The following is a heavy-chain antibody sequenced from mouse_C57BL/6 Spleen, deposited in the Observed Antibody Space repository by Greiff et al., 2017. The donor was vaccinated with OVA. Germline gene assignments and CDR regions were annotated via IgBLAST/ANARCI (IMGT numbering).Heavy chain of an antibody. CDR3: AREGYDGYYEGFAD. Sequence: DVQLQESGPELVKPGASVKISCKASGYSFTGYYMNWVKQSPEKSLEWIGEINPSTGGTTYNQKFKAKATLTVNKSSSTAYMQLKSLTSEDSAVYDCAREGYDGYYEGFADWGQGTLVTVSA. J-gene: IGHJ3*01. V-gene: IGHV1-42*01. CDR2: INPSTGGT. D-gene: IGHD2-3*01. CDR1: GYSFTGYY.